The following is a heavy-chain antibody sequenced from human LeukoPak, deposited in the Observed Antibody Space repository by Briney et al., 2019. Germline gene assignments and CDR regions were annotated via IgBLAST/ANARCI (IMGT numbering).Heavy chain of an antibody. CDR1: GYSFSSFA. CDR3: ARSGESSGSAAFDI. J-gene: IGHJ3*02. CDR2: ISVYNGNI. V-gene: IGHV1-18*01. D-gene: IGHD3-22*01. Sequence: GASVKVSCKASGYSFSSFAISWVRQAPGQGLEWMGWISVYNGNINYAQKLQGRVTMTTDTSTSTAYMELRSLRSDDTALYYCARSGESSGSAAFDIWGQGTMVTVSS.